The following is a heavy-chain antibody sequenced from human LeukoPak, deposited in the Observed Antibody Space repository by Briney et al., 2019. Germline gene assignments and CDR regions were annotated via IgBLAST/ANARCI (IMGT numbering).Heavy chain of an antibody. CDR1: GFSISDNY. D-gene: IGHD4-17*01. CDR3: TRVRHGDYFDY. Sequence: GGSLRLSCAASGFSISDNYMDWVRQAPGKGLEWVGRVRNKPNGYTTDYGTSVKGRFTISRDDSKNSLYLQMNRLTSEDTAVYYCTRVRHGDYFDYWGQGTLVSVSS. J-gene: IGHJ4*02. V-gene: IGHV3-72*01. CDR2: VRNKPNGYTT.